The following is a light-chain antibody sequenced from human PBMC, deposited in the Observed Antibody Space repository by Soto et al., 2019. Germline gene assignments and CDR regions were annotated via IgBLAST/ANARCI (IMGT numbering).Light chain of an antibody. J-gene: IGKJ3*01. CDR3: QQRSNWPLL. CDR1: QSVSSY. CDR2: DAS. V-gene: IGKV3-11*01. Sequence: EIVLTQSPATLSLSPGERATLSCRASQSVSSYLAWYQQKPGHPPRLLIYDASSRATGIPARFSGSWSGTDFTLTISSLEPEDFAVYYCQQRSNWPLLFGHGTKVDIK.